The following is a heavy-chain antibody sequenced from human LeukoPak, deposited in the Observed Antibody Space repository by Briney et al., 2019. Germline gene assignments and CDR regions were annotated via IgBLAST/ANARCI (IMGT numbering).Heavy chain of an antibody. J-gene: IGHJ4*02. V-gene: IGHV1-2*02. Sequence: ASVKVSCKASGYTFTVYYMHWVRQAPGQGLEWMGWINPNSGGTNYAQKFQGRVTMTRDTSISTAYMELSRLRSDDTAVYYCARTPVIASGFDYWGQGTLVTVSS. CDR2: INPNSGGT. CDR3: ARTPVIASGFDY. D-gene: IGHD2-21*01. CDR1: GYTFTVYY.